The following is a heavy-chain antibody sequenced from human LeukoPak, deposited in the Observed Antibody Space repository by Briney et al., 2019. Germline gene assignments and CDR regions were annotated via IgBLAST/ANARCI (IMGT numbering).Heavy chain of an antibody. CDR2: IYPGDSDT. CDR1: GYSFTNYW. V-gene: IGHV5-51*01. D-gene: IGHD6-13*01. CDR3: ARRIAATGRGYFDY. J-gene: IGHJ4*02. Sequence: GESLKISCQVSGYSFTNYWLGWVRQMPGKGLEWMGIIYPGDSDTRYSLSFQGQVTISADKSISTAYLQWSSLKASDPAMYYCARRIAATGRGYFDYWGQGTLVTVSS.